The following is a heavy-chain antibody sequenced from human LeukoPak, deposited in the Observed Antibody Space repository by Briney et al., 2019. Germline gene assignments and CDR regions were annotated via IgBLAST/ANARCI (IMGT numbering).Heavy chain of an antibody. Sequence: GGSLRLSCAASGFTFSSYWMTWVRHAPGKGLEWVANIKQDGSEKYYVDSVKGRFTISRDNAKNSLYLQMNSLRAEDTAVYYCARESYYYDSSGYYYSGANWFDPWGQGTLVTVSS. CDR3: ARESYYYDSSGYYYSGANWFDP. V-gene: IGHV3-7*01. CDR2: IKQDGSEK. J-gene: IGHJ5*02. D-gene: IGHD3-22*01. CDR1: GFTFSSYW.